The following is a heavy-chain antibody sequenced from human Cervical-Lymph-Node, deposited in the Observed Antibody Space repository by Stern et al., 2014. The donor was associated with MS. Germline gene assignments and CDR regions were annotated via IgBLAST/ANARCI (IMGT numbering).Heavy chain of an antibody. Sequence: QITLKESGLALVKPTQTLTLTCTFSGFSLSTSGLGVGWIRQPPGEALEWLAYIYWDDQKRYSPSLKSRLTITKDTSKNQVVLTLTNVDPVDTATYYCAHRTAGPFDYWGQGTLVTVSS. V-gene: IGHV2-5*02. CDR2: IYWDDQK. CDR1: GFSLSTSGLG. J-gene: IGHJ4*02. CDR3: AHRTAGPFDY.